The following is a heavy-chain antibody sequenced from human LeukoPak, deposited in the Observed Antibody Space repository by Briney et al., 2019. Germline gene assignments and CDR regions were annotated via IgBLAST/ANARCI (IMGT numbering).Heavy chain of an antibody. CDR3: ARVRYRLAETYIDY. CDR2: INANIGDT. CDR1: GYTFTSYA. D-gene: IGHD3-16*01. J-gene: IGHJ4*02. Sequence: ASVKVSCKASGYTFTSYAMNWVRQAPGQGLEWMGWINANIGDTNYAQKFQGRVTMTRDTSISTAYMELSRLRSDDTAVYYCARVRYRLAETYIDYWGQGTLVTVSS. V-gene: IGHV1-2*02.